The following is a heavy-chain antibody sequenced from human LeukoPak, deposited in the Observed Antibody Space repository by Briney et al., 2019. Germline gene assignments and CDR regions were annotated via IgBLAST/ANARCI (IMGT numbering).Heavy chain of an antibody. J-gene: IGHJ4*02. V-gene: IGHV1-18*01. CDR2: ISAYNGNR. D-gene: IGHD6-19*01. CDR3: ARSYSSGWYGGMSDY. CDR1: GYTFTSYG. Sequence: ASVKVSCKASGYTFTSYGISLVRHAPGQGLELMGWISAYNGNRNYAQKLQGRVTMTTYTSTSTAYMELRSLRSDDTAVYYCARSYSSGWYGGMSDYWGQGTLVTVSS.